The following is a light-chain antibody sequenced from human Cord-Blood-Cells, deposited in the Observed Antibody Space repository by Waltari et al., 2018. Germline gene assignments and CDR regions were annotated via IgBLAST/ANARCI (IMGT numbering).Light chain of an antibody. Sequence: SSELTQDPAVSVALGQTVRITCQGDSLRSYYASWYQQKPGQAPLLVIYGKNNRPSGIPDRFSRSSSGNTASLTITGAQAEDEADYYCNSRDSSGNHVVFGGGTKLTVL. CDR1: SLRSYY. V-gene: IGLV3-19*01. CDR3: NSRDSSGNHVV. CDR2: GKN. J-gene: IGLJ2*01.